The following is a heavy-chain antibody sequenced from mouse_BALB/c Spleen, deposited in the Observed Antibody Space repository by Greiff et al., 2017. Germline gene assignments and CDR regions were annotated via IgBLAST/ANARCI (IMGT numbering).Heavy chain of an antibody. V-gene: IGHV5-17*02. J-gene: IGHJ4*01. CDR2: ISSGSSTI. Sequence: DVKLVESGGGLVKPGGSRKLSCAASGFTFSSFGMHWVRQAPEKGLEWVAYISSGSSTIYYADTVKGRFTISRDNPKNTLFLQMTSLRSEDTAMYYCARSGGSSYDYAMDYWGQGTSVTVSS. CDR1: GFTFSSFG. D-gene: IGHD1-1*01. CDR3: ARSGGSSYDYAMDY.